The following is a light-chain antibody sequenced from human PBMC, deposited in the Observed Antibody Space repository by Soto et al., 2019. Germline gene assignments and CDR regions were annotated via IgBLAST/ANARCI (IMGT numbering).Light chain of an antibody. V-gene: IGKV1-27*01. CDR1: QGISNY. Sequence: DIQMTQSPSSLSAFVGDRVTITCRASQGISNYLAWYQQKPGKVPNVLIYGASTLRSGVPSRFSGTGSGTDFTLTISRLQPEDVAIYYCQKYDSAPFTFGPGTTVELK. CDR2: GAS. J-gene: IGKJ3*01. CDR3: QKYDSAPFT.